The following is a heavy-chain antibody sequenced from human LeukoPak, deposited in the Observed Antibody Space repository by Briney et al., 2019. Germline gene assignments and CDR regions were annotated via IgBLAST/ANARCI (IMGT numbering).Heavy chain of an antibody. CDR2: IYYSGST. Sequence: SETLSLTCTVSGGSISSSSYYWGWIRQPPGKGLEWIGSIYYSGSTYYNPSLKSRVTISVDTSKNQFSLKLSSVTAADTAVYYWARPPLNSGEYNWFDPWGRGPLVPVS. J-gene: IGHJ5*02. CDR1: GGSISSSSYY. V-gene: IGHV4-39*01. D-gene: IGHD3-10*01. CDR3: ARPPLNSGEYNWFDP.